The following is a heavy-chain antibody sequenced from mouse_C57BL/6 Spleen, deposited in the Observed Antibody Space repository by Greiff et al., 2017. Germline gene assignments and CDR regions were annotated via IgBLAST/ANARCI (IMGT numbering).Heavy chain of an antibody. D-gene: IGHD2-1*01. V-gene: IGHV7-3*01. CDR2: IRNKANGYTT. CDR1: GFTFTDYY. J-gene: IGHJ4*01. Sequence: DVKLVESGGGLVQPGGSLSLSCAASGFTFTDYYMSWVRQPPGKALEWLGFIRNKANGYTTEYSASVKGRFTISRDNSQSILYLQMNALRAEDSATYYCASSYGNYYYAMDYWGQGTSVTVSS. CDR3: ASSYGNYYYAMDY.